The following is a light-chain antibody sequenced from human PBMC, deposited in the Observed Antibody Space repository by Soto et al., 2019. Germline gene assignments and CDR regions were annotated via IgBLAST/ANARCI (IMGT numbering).Light chain of an antibody. CDR3: QQYKNWLALT. J-gene: IGKJ4*01. V-gene: IGKV3-15*01. Sequence: EIVMTQSPATLSVSPGERATLSCRASQRISSNLAWYQQKPGQAPRLLIYGASTRATGIPARFSGSGSGTEFTLTISSLQSEDSAVYYCQQYKNWLALTFGGGTKMEVK. CDR1: QRISSN. CDR2: GAS.